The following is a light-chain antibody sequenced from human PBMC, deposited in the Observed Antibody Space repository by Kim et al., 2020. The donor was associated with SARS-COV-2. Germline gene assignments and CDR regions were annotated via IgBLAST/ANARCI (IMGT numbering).Light chain of an antibody. Sequence: SASVRDRVSITCRASQAISYALAWYQQKPGTAPKVLVYAASKLQTGVPSRFSGSGSGTDYTLSISSLQPEDFATYYCQQYYNAPYSFGQGTKLEI. V-gene: IGKV1-NL1*01. CDR2: AAS. CDR3: QQYYNAPYS. J-gene: IGKJ2*01. CDR1: QAISYA.